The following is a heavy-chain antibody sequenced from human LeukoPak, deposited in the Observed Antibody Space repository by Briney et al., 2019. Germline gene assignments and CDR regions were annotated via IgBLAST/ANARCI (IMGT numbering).Heavy chain of an antibody. CDR2: IYYSGST. CDR1: GGSISSSSYY. J-gene: IGHJ3*02. CDR3: ASARYDYVWGCSRWVPDAFDI. D-gene: IGHD3-16*02. Sequence: SGTLSLTCTVSGGSISSSSYYWGWLRQPPGKGREWVGSIYYSGSTYYNTSLKSLVTISVYTSKNQFSLKLSSVTAADPDVYYCASARYDYVWGCSRWVPDAFDIWGQGTMVTVSS. V-gene: IGHV4-39*07.